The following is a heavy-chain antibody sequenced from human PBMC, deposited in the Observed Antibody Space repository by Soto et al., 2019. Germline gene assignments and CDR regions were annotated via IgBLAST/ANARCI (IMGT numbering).Heavy chain of an antibody. CDR3: ASSPTARGPFQH. V-gene: IGHV4-30-2*05. CDR1: GGSISSGGYS. Sequence: SETLSLTCAVSGGSISSGGYSWSWIRQPPGKGLEWIGYIYYSGSTYYNPSLKSRVTISVDTSKNQFSLKLSSVTAADTAVYYCASSPTARGPFQHWGQGTLVTVSS. J-gene: IGHJ1*01. CDR2: IYYSGST. D-gene: IGHD4-17*01.